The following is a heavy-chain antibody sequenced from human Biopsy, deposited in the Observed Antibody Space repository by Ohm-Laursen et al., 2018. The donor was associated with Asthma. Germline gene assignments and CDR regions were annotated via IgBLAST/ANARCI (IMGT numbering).Heavy chain of an antibody. CDR2: MSYDGNQK. CDR3: ATELYFVFLSSRRRHTRSVSAFLLNRSSDL. D-gene: IGHD3-3*01. Sequence: VAVMSYDGNQKYYADSVKGRFTISRDNSKNTLYLQMNSLRVEDTAVYYCATELYFVFLSSRRRHTRSVSAFLLNRSSDL. V-gene: IGHV3-30*03. J-gene: IGHJ2*01.